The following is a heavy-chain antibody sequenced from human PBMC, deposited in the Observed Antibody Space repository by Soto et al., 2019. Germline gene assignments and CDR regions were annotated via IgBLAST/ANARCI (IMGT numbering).Heavy chain of an antibody. CDR2: IYDSGRT. D-gene: IGHD2-2*02. V-gene: IGHV4-4*02. Sequence: SETLSLTCAVSSASIGSGTTYWWSWVRQPPGKGLEWIGEIYDSGRTNYNPSLKSRVTISVDTSKNQFSLKLSSVTAADTAVYYCATSKRGIYRQPDAFDIWGQGTMVTVSS. CDR1: SASIGSGTTYW. J-gene: IGHJ3*02. CDR3: ATSKRGIYRQPDAFDI.